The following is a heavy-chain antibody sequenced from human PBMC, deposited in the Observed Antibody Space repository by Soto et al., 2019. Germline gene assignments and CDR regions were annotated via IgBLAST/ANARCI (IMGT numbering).Heavy chain of an antibody. D-gene: IGHD3-10*01. CDR1: GGSFSGYY. CDR3: ARGLSSYYYGSGSYGGGYSYYGMDV. V-gene: IGHV4-34*01. CDR2: INHSGST. Sequence: SETLSLTCAVYGGSFSGYYWSWIRQPPGKGLEWIGEINHSGSTNYNPSLKSRVTISVDTSKNQFSLKLSSVAAADTAVYYCARGLSSYYYGSGSYGGGYSYYGMDVWAQGTTVTVSS. J-gene: IGHJ6*02.